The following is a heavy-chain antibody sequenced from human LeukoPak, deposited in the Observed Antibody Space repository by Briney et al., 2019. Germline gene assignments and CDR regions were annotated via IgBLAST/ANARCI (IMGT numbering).Heavy chain of an antibody. CDR3: ARPNQYGSGSYWSYFVY. Sequence: SETLSLTCTVSGGSISSSTFYWVWIRQPPGKGLEWIGSIYYSGSTYYNPSLKSRVSISVDTSKNQFSLKLSSVTAADTAVYYCARPNQYGSGSYWSYFVYWGLGTLVTVSS. V-gene: IGHV4-39*01. J-gene: IGHJ4*02. CDR2: IYYSGST. CDR1: GGSISSSTFY. D-gene: IGHD3-10*01.